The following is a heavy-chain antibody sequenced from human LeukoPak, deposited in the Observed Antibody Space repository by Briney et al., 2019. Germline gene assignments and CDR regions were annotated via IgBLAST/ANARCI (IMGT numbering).Heavy chain of an antibody. V-gene: IGHV1-18*01. CDR1: GYTFTNHR. J-gene: IGHJ4*02. Sequence: SVKVSCKASGYTFTNHRISWVRQAPGQGLEWMGWISADNVKTNYGQRLQGRVTMTTDTSTSTAYMELRSLRSDDTAVYYCARYDYYDSSGYYDYWGQGTLVTVSS. CDR2: ISADNVKT. D-gene: IGHD3-22*01. CDR3: ARYDYYDSSGYYDY.